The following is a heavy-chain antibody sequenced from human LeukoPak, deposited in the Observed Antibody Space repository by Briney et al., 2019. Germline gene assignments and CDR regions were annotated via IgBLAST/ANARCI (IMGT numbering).Heavy chain of an antibody. CDR2: ISSSGDGT. CDR3: VRAVENWFDP. V-gene: IGHV3-23*01. Sequence: PGGSLRLSCVGSGFTFSNYAMTWVRQGPGKGLEWVSTISSSGDGTFYADSVKGRFTISRDNSKNTLYLQMNSLRIDDTAVYYCVRAVENWFDPWGQGTLVTVSS. J-gene: IGHJ5*02. CDR1: GFTFSNYA. D-gene: IGHD4-23*01.